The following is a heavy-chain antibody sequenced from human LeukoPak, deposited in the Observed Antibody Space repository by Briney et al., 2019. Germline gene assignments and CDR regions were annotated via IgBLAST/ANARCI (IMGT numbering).Heavy chain of an antibody. V-gene: IGHV1-46*01. D-gene: IGHD6-13*01. Sequence: ASVTETCKASGYIFTNYNLHWVRLAPGQGLEWMGIISPSGCGTTYAQKFQGRVTMTRDTSTSTVYMELSSLRSEDTAVYYCGRSSPPNSFDYWGQGTVDTVSS. J-gene: IGHJ4*02. CDR3: GRSSPPNSFDY. CDR1: GYIFTNYN. CDR2: ISPSGCGT.